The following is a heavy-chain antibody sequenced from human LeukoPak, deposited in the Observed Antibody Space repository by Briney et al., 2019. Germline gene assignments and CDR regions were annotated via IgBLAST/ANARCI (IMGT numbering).Heavy chain of an antibody. CDR2: INYDGSNK. J-gene: IGHJ6*03. V-gene: IGHV3-30*02. Sequence: GGSLRLSCAASGFSFRHYGMHWVRQAPGKGLEWVAFINYDGSNKYYADSVKGRFTISRDNSKNTLYLEINSLSADDTAVYYCASRRGYSYGSENVKYYYYYYMDVWGKGTTVTISS. CDR3: ASRRGYSYGSENVKYYYYYYMDV. CDR1: GFSFRHYG. D-gene: IGHD5-18*01.